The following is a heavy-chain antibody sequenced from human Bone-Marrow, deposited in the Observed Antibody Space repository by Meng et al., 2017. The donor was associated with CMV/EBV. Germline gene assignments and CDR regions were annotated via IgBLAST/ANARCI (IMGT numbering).Heavy chain of an antibody. J-gene: IGHJ4*02. CDR2: IYHSGST. Sequence: ESLKISCAASGFTFSSYSMNWVRQAPGKGLEWIGSIYHSGSTYYNPSLKSRVAVSVDTSKNQFSLKLSSVTAADTAVYYCARDLWRYSGYDRGYWGQGTLVTVSS. V-gene: IGHV4-38-2*02. CDR3: ARDLWRYSGYDRGY. CDR1: GFTFSSYS. D-gene: IGHD5-12*01.